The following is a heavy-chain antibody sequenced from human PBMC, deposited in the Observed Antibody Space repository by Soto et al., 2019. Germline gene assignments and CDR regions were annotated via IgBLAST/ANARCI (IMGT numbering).Heavy chain of an antibody. CDR1: GYTFTSYD. CDR2: MNPNSGNT. J-gene: IGHJ6*02. Sequence: QVKLVQSGAEVKKPGASVKVSCKASGYTFTSYDINWVRQATGQGLEWMGWMNPNSGNTGYAQKFQGRVTMTRNTSISTAYMELSSLRSEDTAVYYCARARPKGGWYVYPIYYYYGMDVWGQGTTVTVSS. V-gene: IGHV1-8*01. D-gene: IGHD6-19*01. CDR3: ARARPKGGWYVYPIYYYYGMDV.